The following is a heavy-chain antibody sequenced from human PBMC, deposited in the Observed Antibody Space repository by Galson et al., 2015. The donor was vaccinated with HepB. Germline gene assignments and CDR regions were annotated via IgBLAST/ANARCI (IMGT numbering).Heavy chain of an antibody. V-gene: IGHV4-59*08. J-gene: IGHJ4*02. D-gene: IGHD3-16*01. Sequence: SETLSLTCTVSDGSISNYYWTWIRQPPGKGLEWIGYIFYGGGTNYNPSLKSRVTISVDSSNTQFSLKLTSVTAADTAVYYCARHRGGDYRLNWGQGTQVIVSS. CDR2: IFYGGGT. CDR3: ARHRGGDYRLN. CDR1: DGSISNYY.